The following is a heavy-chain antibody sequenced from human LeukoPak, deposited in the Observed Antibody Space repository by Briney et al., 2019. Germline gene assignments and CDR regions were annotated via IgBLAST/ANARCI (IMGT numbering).Heavy chain of an antibody. D-gene: IGHD1-26*01. J-gene: IGHJ5*02. CDR1: GFTFSSSA. V-gene: IGHV1-58*01. CDR3: AAEAPLRFDP. CDR2: IVVGNGNT. Sequence: GASVKVSCKASGFTFSSSAVQWVRQARGQSLEWIGWIVVGNGNTNYAQKFQERVTITRDMSTSTAYMELSSLRSEDTAVYYCAAEAPLRFDPWGQGTLVTVSS.